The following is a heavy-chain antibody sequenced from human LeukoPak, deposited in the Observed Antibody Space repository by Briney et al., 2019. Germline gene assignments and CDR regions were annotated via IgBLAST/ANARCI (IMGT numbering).Heavy chain of an antibody. CDR1: GFTFSSYA. V-gene: IGHV3-23*01. CDR2: ISGSGGST. J-gene: IGHJ4*02. Sequence: GGSLRLSCAASGFTFSSYAMSWVRQAPGKGLEWVLAISGSGGSTYYADSVKGRFTISRDNSKNTLYLQMNSLRAEDTAVYYCAKSLQGWPYFDYWGQGTLVTVSS. CDR3: AKSLQGWPYFDY. D-gene: IGHD5-24*01.